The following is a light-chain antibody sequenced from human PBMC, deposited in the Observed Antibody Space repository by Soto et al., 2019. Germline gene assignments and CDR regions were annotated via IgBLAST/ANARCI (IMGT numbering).Light chain of an antibody. J-gene: IGKJ1*01. V-gene: IGKV1-8*01. Sequence: AIRMTQSPSSFSASTGDRVTITCRASQSISSYLAWYQQKPGKAPTLLIYVASALETGVPSRFRGSGAGTDFTLTISSLQSEDFATDYCQQYYTYPWTFGQGTKVEIK. CDR2: VAS. CDR1: QSISSY. CDR3: QQYYTYPWT.